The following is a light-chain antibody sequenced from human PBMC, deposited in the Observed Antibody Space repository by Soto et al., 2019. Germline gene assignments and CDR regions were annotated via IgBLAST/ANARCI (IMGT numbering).Light chain of an antibody. J-gene: IGLJ2*01. CDR2: GND. Sequence: QSVLTQPPSASETPGQRVTISCSGSSSNVGSNTVNWYQQLPGTAPKLLMFGNDQRPSGVPDRFSGSKSGTSASLAISGLQSEDEADYYCSSYTSSSTLIIFGGGTKLTVL. CDR3: SSYTSSSTLII. CDR1: SSNVGSNT. V-gene: IGLV1-44*01.